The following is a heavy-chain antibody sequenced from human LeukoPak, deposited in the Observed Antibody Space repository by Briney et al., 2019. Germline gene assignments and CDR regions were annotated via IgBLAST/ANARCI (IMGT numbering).Heavy chain of an antibody. J-gene: IGHJ5*02. CDR1: GGSFSGYY. CDR3: ARHGGGRYNWFDP. V-gene: IGHV4-34*01. CDR2: INHSGST. D-gene: IGHD3-16*01. Sequence: SETLSLTCAVYGGSFSGYYWSWIRQPPGKGLEWIGEINHSGSTNYNPSLKSRVTISVDTSKNQFSLKLSSVTAADTAFYYCARHGGGRYNWFDPWGQGTLVTVSS.